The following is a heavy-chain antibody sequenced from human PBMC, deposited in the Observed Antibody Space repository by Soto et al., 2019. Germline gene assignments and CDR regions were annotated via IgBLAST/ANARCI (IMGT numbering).Heavy chain of an antibody. J-gene: IGHJ5*02. CDR2: IIPIFGTA. Sequence: QVQLVQSGAEVKKPGSSVKVSCKASGGTFSSYAISWVRQAPGQGLEWMGGIIPIFGTANYAQKYQGRVTITADESTSTAYMELSSLRSEDTAVYYCARGVGGVAATPSWFDPWGQGTLVTVSS. CDR1: GGTFSSYA. D-gene: IGHD2-15*01. CDR3: ARGVGGVAATPSWFDP. V-gene: IGHV1-69*01.